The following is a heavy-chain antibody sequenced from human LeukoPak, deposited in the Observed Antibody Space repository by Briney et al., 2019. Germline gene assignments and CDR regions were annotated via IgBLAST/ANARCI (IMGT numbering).Heavy chain of an antibody. CDR2: IYTSGST. Sequence: NTSETLSLTCAVYGGSFSGYYWSWIRQPAGKGLEWIGRIYTSGSTNYNPSLKSRVTMSVDTSKNQFSLKLSSVTAADTAVYFCASPRGDDSGGYYTWYFHHWGQGILVTVSS. D-gene: IGHD3-22*01. V-gene: IGHV4-59*10. J-gene: IGHJ1*01. CDR3: ASPRGDDSGGYYTWYFHH. CDR1: GGSFSGYY.